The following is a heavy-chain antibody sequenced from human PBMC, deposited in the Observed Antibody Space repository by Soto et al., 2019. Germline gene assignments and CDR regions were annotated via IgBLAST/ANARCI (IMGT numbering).Heavy chain of an antibody. CDR1: GFAFGTSA. J-gene: IGHJ5*01. V-gene: IGHV3-23*01. D-gene: IGHD2-21*02. CDR2: ISAGGGST. CDR3: AKGSPLANGGDVNYFDT. Sequence: EVQLLESGGDLVQPGGSLRLSCAASGFAFGTSAMSWVRQVPGKGLEWVSSISAGGGSTNYAASVKGRFTVSRDNYENTLSLRMSSLGVADTAIYDCAKGSPLANGGDVNYFDTWGHGALVTVSS.